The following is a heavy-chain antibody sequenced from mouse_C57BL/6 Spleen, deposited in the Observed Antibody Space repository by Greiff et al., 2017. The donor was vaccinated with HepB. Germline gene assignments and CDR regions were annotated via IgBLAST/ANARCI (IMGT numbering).Heavy chain of an antibody. CDR1: GYTFTDYN. Sequence: VQLKQSGPELVKPGASVKIPCKASGYTFTDYNMDWVKQSHGKSLEWIGDINPNNGGTIYNQKFKGKATLTVDKSSSTAYMELRSLTSEDTAVYYCARRAWSGAGCFDVWGTGTTVTVSS. CDR2: INPNNGGT. V-gene: IGHV1-18*01. CDR3: ARRAWSGAGCFDV. J-gene: IGHJ1*03. D-gene: IGHD1-3*01.